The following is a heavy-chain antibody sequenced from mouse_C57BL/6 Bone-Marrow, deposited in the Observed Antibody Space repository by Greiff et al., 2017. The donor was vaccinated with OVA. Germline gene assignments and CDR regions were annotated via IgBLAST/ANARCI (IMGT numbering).Heavy chain of an antibody. CDR2: IDPSDSYT. V-gene: IGHV1-69*01. Sequence: QVQLKQPGAELVMPGASVKLSCKASGYTFTSYWMHWVKQRPGQGLEWIGEIDPSDSYTNYNQKFKGKSTLTVDKSSSTAYMQLSSLTSEDSAVYYCARWGIYYDYDGYFDVWGTGTTVTVSS. CDR1: GYTFTSYW. J-gene: IGHJ1*03. CDR3: ARWGIYYDYDGYFDV. D-gene: IGHD2-4*01.